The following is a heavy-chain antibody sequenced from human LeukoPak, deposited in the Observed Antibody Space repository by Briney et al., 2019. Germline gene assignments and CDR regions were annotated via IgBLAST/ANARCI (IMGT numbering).Heavy chain of an antibody. V-gene: IGHV4-59*10. J-gene: IGHJ4*02. CDR3: ARGGKLRYFDWLLDY. CDR2: IYTSGST. CDR1: GGSFSGYY. D-gene: IGHD3-9*01. Sequence: SETLSLTCAVYGGSFSGYYWSWIRQPAGKGLEWIGRIYTSGSTNYNPSLKSRVTMSVDTSKNQFSLKLSSVTAADTAVYYCARGGKLRYFDWLLDYWGQGTLVTVSS.